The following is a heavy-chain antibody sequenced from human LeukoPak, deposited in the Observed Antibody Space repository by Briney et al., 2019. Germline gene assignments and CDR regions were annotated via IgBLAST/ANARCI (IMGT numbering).Heavy chain of an antibody. Sequence: SETLSLTCAVYGGSFSGYYWSWIRQPQGKGLEWIGEINHSGSTNYNPSLKSRATISIDTSKNQFSLNLTSVTAADTAVYYCARVVTSGYQYYMDVWGTGTTVTVSS. CDR2: INHSGST. V-gene: IGHV4-34*01. J-gene: IGHJ6*03. CDR1: GGSFSGYY. D-gene: IGHD3-10*01. CDR3: ARVVTSGYQYYMDV.